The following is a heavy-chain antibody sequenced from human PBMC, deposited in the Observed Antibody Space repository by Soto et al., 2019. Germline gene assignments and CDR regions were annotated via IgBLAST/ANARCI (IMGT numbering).Heavy chain of an antibody. CDR2: ISAYNGNT. J-gene: IGHJ4*02. CDR1: GYTFTSYG. CDR3: ARDQWFGEPYYFNY. V-gene: IGHV1-18*01. D-gene: IGHD3-10*01. Sequence: ASVKVSCKASGYTFTSYGISWVRQAPGQGLEWMGWISAYNGNTNYAQKLQGRVTMTTDTSTSTAYMELRSLRSDDTAVYYCARDQWFGEPYYFNYWGQGTLVTVSS.